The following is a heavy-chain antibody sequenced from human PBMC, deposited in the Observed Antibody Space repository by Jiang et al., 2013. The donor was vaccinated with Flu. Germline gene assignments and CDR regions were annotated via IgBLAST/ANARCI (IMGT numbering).Heavy chain of an antibody. J-gene: IGHJ4*02. CDR2: ITAGNGNT. CDR3: TRDPGLLVGVQSYFDY. V-gene: IGHV1-3*01. CDR1: TNYG. D-gene: IGHD3-10*01. Sequence: TNYGLHWVRQAPGQGLEWMGWITAGNGNTRYSQKFQGRVTFTRDTSATTVYMEVSSLKFEDTAVYYCTRDPGLLVGVQSYFDYWGQGTLVTVSS.